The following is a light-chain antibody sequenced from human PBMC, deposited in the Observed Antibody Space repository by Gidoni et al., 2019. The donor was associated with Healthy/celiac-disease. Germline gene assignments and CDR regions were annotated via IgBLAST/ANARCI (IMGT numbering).Light chain of an antibody. J-gene: IGKJ1*01. CDR2: DAA. Sequence: DIQMTQSPSTLSASVGDRVTITCRASHSSSSWLAWYQQKPGKAPKLLIYDAASLESGVPSRFSGSGSGTEFTLTISSLQPDDFATYYCQQYNSYSRKTFGQGTKVEIK. V-gene: IGKV1-5*01. CDR1: HSSSSW. CDR3: QQYNSYSRKT.